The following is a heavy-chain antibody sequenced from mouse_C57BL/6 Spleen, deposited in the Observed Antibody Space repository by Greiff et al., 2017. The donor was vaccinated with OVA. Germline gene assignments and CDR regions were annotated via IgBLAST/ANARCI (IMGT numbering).Heavy chain of an antibody. D-gene: IGHD1-1*01. V-gene: IGHV3-1*01. CDR1: GYSITSGYD. J-gene: IGHJ3*01. Sequence: EVKLVESGPGMVKPSQSLSLTCTVTGYSITSGYDWHWIRHFPGNKLEWMGYISYSGSTNYNPSLKSRISITHDTSKNHFFLKLNSETTEDTATYYGAREEPYYYGSSYGFAYWGQGTLVTVSA. CDR2: ISYSGST. CDR3: AREEPYYYGSSYGFAY.